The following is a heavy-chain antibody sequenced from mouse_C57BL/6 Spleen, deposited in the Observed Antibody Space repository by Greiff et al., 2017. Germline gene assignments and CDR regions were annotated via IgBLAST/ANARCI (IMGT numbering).Heavy chain of an antibody. CDR2: IYPGDGDT. CDR3: ARSGAGTWYFDD. CDR1: GYAFSSYW. D-gene: IGHD4-1*01. V-gene: IGHV1-80*01. J-gene: IGHJ1*03. Sequence: QVQLQQSGAELVKPGASVKISCKASGYAFSSYWMNWVKQRPGKGLEWIGQIYPGDGDTNYNGKFKGKATLTADNSSSTAYMQLSSLTSEDTAVYFCARSGAGTWYFDDWGTGTTVTVSS.